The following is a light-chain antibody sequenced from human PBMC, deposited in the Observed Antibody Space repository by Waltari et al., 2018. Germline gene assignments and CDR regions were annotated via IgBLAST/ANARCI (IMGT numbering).Light chain of an antibody. CDR1: SSDVGGFNF. CDR2: DVS. CDR3: SSYTISSTLNWV. Sequence: QSALTQPAPVSGSPGQSITISCTGTSSDVGGFNFVSWYHQHPAKAPKLMIYDVSKRPSGVSNRFSGSKSGSTASLTISGLQAEDEADYYCSSYTISSTLNWVFGGGTKLTVL. V-gene: IGLV2-14*03. J-gene: IGLJ3*02.